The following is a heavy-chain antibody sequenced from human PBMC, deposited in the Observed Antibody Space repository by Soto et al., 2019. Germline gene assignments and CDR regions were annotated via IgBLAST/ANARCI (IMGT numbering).Heavy chain of an antibody. CDR1: GDSINNSHW. CDR3: AREVNSSTARGPNWFDP. Sequence: QVQLQESGPGLVQPSGTLSLTCAVSGDSINNSHWWSWVRQTPGKGLEWIGETYHSGTTNYNPSLKTRVTISIDQSKNQFSLKMNSVTAADTAVYYCAREVNSSTARGPNWFDPWGQGTLVTVSS. D-gene: IGHD6-13*01. CDR2: TYHSGTT. V-gene: IGHV4-4*02. J-gene: IGHJ5*02.